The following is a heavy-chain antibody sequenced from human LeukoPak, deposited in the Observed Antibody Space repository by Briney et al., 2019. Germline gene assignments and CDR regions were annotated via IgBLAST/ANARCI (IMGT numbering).Heavy chain of an antibody. D-gene: IGHD3-3*01. V-gene: IGHV3-49*04. J-gene: IGHJ4*02. CDR3: TRGNLYYDFWSGYYRPYYFDY. CDR2: IRSKAYGGTT. CDR1: GFTFGDYA. Sequence: GGSLRLSCTASGFTFGDYAMSWVRQAPGKGLEWVGFIRSKAYGGTTEYAVSVKGRFTISRDDSKSIAYLQMNSLKTEDTAVYYCTRGNLYYDFWSGYYRPYYFDYCGQGPLVTVSS.